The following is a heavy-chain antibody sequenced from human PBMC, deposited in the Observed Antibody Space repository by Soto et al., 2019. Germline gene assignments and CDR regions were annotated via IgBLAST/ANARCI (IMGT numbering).Heavy chain of an antibody. V-gene: IGHV3-15*07. D-gene: IGHD3-22*01. CDR3: TTDAGLHDGRGNYYEGAY. CDR2: IKTKSDSAAT. J-gene: IGHJ4*02. CDR1: GFTFTDAW. Sequence: EVLLVESGGGLVKPGESLRLSCAASGFTFTDAWMHWVRQGPERALEWVGRIKTKSDSAATDYAAPVKGIFTISRDDAKDTLYLQMNSLKTEDTAVYFCTTDAGLHDGRGNYYEGAYWGQGTLVTVSS.